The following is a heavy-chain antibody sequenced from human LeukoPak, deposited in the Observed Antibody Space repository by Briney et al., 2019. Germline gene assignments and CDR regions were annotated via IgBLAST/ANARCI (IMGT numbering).Heavy chain of an antibody. CDR2: ISRRGNT. CDR1: RGSLSGRY. J-gene: IGHJ4*02. CDR3: ARHGEYYFDY. Sequence: HSETLSLTCAVYRGSLSGRYWSWFRQPPGKGLEWIGQISRRGNTNYTPSLKSRVTISVDTSKNQLSLKLSTVTAADTALYYCARHGEYYFDYWGQGTLVTVSS. D-gene: IGHD3-10*01. V-gene: IGHV4-34*01.